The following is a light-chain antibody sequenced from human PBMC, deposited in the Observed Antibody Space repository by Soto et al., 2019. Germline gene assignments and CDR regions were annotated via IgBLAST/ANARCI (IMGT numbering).Light chain of an antibody. CDR1: QNVNIN. V-gene: IGKV3-20*01. CDR2: GAS. J-gene: IGKJ4*01. Sequence: EIVLTQSPGTLSLSPGEGATLSCRASQNVNINLAWYQQKPGQAPRLLISGASSRATGIPDRFSGSGSGTDFSLTISRLEPEDFAVYCCQQHGTSPELTFGGGTKVDIK. CDR3: QQHGTSPELT.